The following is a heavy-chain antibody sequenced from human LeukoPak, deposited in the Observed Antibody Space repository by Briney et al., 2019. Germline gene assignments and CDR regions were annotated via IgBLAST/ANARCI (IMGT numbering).Heavy chain of an antibody. Sequence: GGSLRLSCAASGFTFNNYAVIWVRQAPGKGLEWVSTISGNSGSTYYADSVKGRFTISRDNSKSTLYLQMDSLRAEDTAVYYCAKDIQYDSSGYHYKGYFDYWGQGTLVTVSS. CDR1: GFTFNNYA. D-gene: IGHD3-22*01. CDR3: AKDIQYDSSGYHYKGYFDY. CDR2: ISGNSGST. J-gene: IGHJ4*02. V-gene: IGHV3-23*01.